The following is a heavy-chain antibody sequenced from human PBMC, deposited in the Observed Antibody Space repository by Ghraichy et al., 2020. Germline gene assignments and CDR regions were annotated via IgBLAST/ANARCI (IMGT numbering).Heavy chain of an antibody. CDR3: ASALLGTDYYYGMDV. V-gene: IGHV3-21*01. Sequence: GGSLRLSCAASGFTFSSYSMNWVRQAPGKGLEWVSSISSSSSYIYYADSVKGRFTISRDNAKNSLYLQMNSLRAEDTAVYYCASALLGTDYYYGMDVWGQGTTVTVS. CDR2: ISSSSSYI. J-gene: IGHJ6*02. D-gene: IGHD3-10*01. CDR1: GFTFSSYS.